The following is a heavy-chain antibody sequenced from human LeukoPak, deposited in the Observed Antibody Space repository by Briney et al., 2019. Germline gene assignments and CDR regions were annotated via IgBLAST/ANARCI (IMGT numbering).Heavy chain of an antibody. CDR3: ARFATGTTYYMDV. J-gene: IGHJ6*03. CDR1: GDSINNYY. Sequence: SETLSLTCTVSGDSINNYYWSWIRQPPGKGLEYIGYIYYTGNTNHNPSLRSRVTMSVDTSKNQFSLKLSSVTGADTAVYYCARFATGTTYYMDVWGKGTTVTVSS. V-gene: IGHV4-59*01. D-gene: IGHD1-1*01. CDR2: IYYTGNT.